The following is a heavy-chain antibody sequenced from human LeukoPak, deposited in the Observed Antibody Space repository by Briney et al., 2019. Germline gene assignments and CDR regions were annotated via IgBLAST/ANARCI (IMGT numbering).Heavy chain of an antibody. J-gene: IGHJ4*02. D-gene: IGHD4-17*01. V-gene: IGHV3-7*04. CDR2: IKQDGSEK. Sequence: GGSLRLSCAASGFTFSGYWMSWVRQAPGKALEWVANIKQDGSEKYYVDSVKGRFTISRDNAKNSLYLQMNSLRAEDTAVYYCARGLRYDYFDNWGQGTLVTVSS. CDR1: GFTFSGYW. CDR3: ARGLRYDYFDN.